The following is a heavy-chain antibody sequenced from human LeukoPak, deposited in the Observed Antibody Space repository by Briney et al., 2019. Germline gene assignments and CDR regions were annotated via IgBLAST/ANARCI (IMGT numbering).Heavy chain of an antibody. CDR3: ARDTPSSSWYEETDAFDI. D-gene: IGHD6-13*01. Sequence: GGSLRLSCAASGFTFSSYGMHWVRQAPGKGLEWVAVIWYDGSNKYYADSVKGRFTISRDNSKNTLYLQMNSLRAEDTAVYYCARDTPSSSWYEETDAFDIWGQGTMVTVSS. CDR1: GFTFSSYG. CDR2: IWYDGSNK. V-gene: IGHV3-33*01. J-gene: IGHJ3*02.